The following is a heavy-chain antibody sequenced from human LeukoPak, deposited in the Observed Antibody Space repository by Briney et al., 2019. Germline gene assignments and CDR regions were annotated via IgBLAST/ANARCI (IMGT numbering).Heavy chain of an antibody. CDR3: AREGASYDILTGPYPDAFDI. CDR1: GFTFSSYW. Sequence: PGGSLRLSCAASGFTFSSYWMSWVRQAPGKGLEWVANIKQDGSEKYYVDSVKGRFTISRDNAKNSLYLQMNSLRAEDTAVYYCAREGASYDILTGPYPDAFDIWGQGTMVTVSS. V-gene: IGHV3-7*01. CDR2: IKQDGSEK. J-gene: IGHJ3*02. D-gene: IGHD3-9*01.